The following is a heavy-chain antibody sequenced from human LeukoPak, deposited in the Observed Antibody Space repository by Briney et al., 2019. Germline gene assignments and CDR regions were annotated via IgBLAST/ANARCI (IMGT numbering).Heavy chain of an antibody. V-gene: IGHV1-18*01. J-gene: IGHJ5*02. CDR2: ISAYNGDT. Sequence: ASVKVSCKASGYTFTRHGISWVRQAAGQGLEWMGWISAYNGDTNYAQKFHGRVTMTTDTSTSTAYMELRRLRSDDTAVYYCGRDPSNSSGWRTWFDPWGQGTLVTVSS. D-gene: IGHD6-19*01. CDR1: GYTFTRHG. CDR3: GRDPSNSSGWRTWFDP.